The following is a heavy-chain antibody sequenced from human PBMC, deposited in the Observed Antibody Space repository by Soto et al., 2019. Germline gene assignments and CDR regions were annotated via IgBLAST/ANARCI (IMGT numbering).Heavy chain of an antibody. V-gene: IGHV4-39*01. CDR2: IYYSGST. CDR1: GGSISSSSYY. CDR3: AGHRARNWFDP. J-gene: IGHJ5*02. Sequence: QLQLQESGPGLVKPSETLSLTCIVSGGSISSSSYYWGWIRQPPGKGLEWIGSIYYSGSTYYNPSLKSRVTISVDTSKNQFSLKLSSVTAADTAVFYCAGHRARNWFDPWGQGTLVTVSS. D-gene: IGHD6-6*01.